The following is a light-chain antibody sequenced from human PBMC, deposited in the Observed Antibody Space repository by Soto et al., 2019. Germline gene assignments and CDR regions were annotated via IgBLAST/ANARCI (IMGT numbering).Light chain of an antibody. J-gene: IGKJ4*01. CDR2: AAS. V-gene: IGKV1D-12*01. CDR3: QQANSFPLS. Sequence: DLQMTQSPSSLSASVGDRITITCRASESVGNWLAWYQQKPGKAPKLLIYAASTLQSGVPSRFSGSRSGTVFSLTVSSLQPEDFATYYCQQANSFPLSFGGGTKVEIK. CDR1: ESVGNW.